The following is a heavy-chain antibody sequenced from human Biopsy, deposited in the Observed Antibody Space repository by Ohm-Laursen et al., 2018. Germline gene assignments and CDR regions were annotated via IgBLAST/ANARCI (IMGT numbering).Heavy chain of an antibody. Sequence: SGTLSLTCTVSGGSMSDHYWSWLRQTPGKGLEWLGDIYYTGKTTYNPSLESRITISVDTSKNKFSLQLDSMTAADTAVYYCGRVWLWRGYGMDVWGQGTTVTVSS. D-gene: IGHD6-19*01. CDR3: GRVWLWRGYGMDV. J-gene: IGHJ6*02. V-gene: IGHV4-59*11. CDR2: IYYTGKT. CDR1: GGSMSDHY.